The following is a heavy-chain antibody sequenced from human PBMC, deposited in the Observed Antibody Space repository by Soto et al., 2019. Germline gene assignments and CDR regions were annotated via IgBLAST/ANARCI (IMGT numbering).Heavy chain of an antibody. CDR3: AKGAGSPFGY. D-gene: IGHD2-15*01. CDR2: ISYDGSNK. V-gene: IGHV3-30*18. CDR1: GFTFSSYG. J-gene: IGHJ4*02. Sequence: QVQLVESGGGVVQPGRSLRLSCAASGFTFSSYGMHWVRQAPGKGLEWVAVISYDGSNKYYADSVKGRFTISRDNSKNTLYLQMNSLRAEDTAVYYCAKGAGSPFGYWGQGTLDTVSS.